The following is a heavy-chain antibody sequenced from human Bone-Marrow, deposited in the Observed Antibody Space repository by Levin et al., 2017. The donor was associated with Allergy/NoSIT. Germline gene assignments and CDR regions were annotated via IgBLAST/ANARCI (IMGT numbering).Heavy chain of an antibody. CDR1: GFTVSSHY. D-gene: IGHD3-10*01. J-gene: IGHJ4*02. CDR2: IYSGGST. Sequence: GESLKISCAASGFTVSSHYMSWVRQAPGKGPEWVSVIYSGGSTYYADSVKGRFTISRDNSKNTLYLQLNSLRAEDTAVYYCARGGFGELLYHGGKGTLVIVSS. V-gene: IGHV3-53*01. CDR3: ARGGFGELLYH.